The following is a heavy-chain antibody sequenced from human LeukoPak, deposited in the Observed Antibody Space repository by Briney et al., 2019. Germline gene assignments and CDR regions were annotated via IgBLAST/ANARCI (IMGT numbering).Heavy chain of an antibody. J-gene: IGHJ6*02. CDR1: GGTFSIYA. CDR3: SRNRPNVVPAALFGYYYGMDV. D-gene: IGHD2-2*01. V-gene: IGHV1-69*04. Sequence: VASVTVSFKASGGTFSIYAISWVRQAPGQGLELMGRIIPIFGIANYAQKFQGRVTITADKSTSTAYMELSSLRSEDTAVYYCSRNRPNVVPAALFGYYYGMDVWGQGTTVTVSS. CDR2: IIPIFGIA.